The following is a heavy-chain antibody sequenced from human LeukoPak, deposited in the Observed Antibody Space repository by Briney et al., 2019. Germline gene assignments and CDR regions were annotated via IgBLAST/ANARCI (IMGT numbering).Heavy chain of an antibody. J-gene: IGHJ4*02. V-gene: IGHV6-1*01. D-gene: IGHD2-2*01. CDR2: TYYRSKWYN. Sequence: SQTLSLTCAISGDSVSRNSASWNWIRQSPSRGLECLGRTYYRSKWYNDYAVSVKSRITINPDTSKNQFSLQLNSLTPEDTAVYYCARGGSGVVVSLFDYWGQGTLVTVSS. CDR1: GDSVSRNSAS. CDR3: ARGGSGVVVSLFDY.